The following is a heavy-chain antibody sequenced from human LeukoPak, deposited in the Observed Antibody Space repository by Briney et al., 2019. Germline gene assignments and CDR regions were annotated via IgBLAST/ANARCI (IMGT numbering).Heavy chain of an antibody. CDR1: GGSVSSGSYY. Sequence: SETLSLTCTVSGGSVSSGSYYWSWIRQPPGKGLEWIGYIYYSGSTNYNPSLKSRVTISVDTSKNQFSLKLSSVTAADTAVYYCARVYPYYYGSGSYSHLTDYWGQGTLVTASS. CDR2: IYYSGST. J-gene: IGHJ4*02. CDR3: ARVYPYYYGSGSYSHLTDY. D-gene: IGHD3-10*01. V-gene: IGHV4-61*01.